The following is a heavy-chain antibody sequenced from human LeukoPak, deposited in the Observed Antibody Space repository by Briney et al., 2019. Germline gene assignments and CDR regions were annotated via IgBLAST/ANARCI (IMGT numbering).Heavy chain of an antibody. CDR2: INAGNGNT. CDR3: ARPQLYSSGWSFDY. J-gene: IGHJ4*02. CDR1: GYTSTGYY. Sequence: ASVKVSCKASGYTSTGYYMHWVRQAPGQRLEWMGWINAGNGNTKYSQKFQGRVTITRDTSASTAYMELSSLRSEDTAVYYCARPQLYSSGWSFDYWGQGTLVTVSS. D-gene: IGHD6-19*01. V-gene: IGHV1-3*01.